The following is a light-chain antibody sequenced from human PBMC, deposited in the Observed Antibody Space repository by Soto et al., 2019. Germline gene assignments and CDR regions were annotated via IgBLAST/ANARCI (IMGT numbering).Light chain of an antibody. CDR2: KAS. V-gene: IGKV1-5*03. CDR1: QSISSW. J-gene: IGKJ1*01. CDR3: QQYNNYET. Sequence: DIQMTQSPSTLSASVGDSVTITCRASQSISSWLAWYQQKPGKAPKLLIYKASSLESGVPSRFSGSGSGTEFTLTISSLQPDDFATYYCQQYNNYETFGQGTKVDNK.